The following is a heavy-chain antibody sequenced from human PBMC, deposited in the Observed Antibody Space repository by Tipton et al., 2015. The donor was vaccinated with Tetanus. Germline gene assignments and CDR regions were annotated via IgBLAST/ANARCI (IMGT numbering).Heavy chain of an antibody. CDR3: ATSYSNYGYDY. CDR2: IGDTEFVT. CDR1: GFTFSTYP. V-gene: IGHV3-23*01. J-gene: IGHJ4*02. D-gene: IGHD4-11*01. Sequence: SLRLSCEASGFTFSTYPMHWVRQAPGKGLEWVSAIGDTEFVTYYADSVKGRFTISRDNSKNTLYLQMNSLRAEDTAVYYCATSYSNYGYDYWGQGTLVTVSS.